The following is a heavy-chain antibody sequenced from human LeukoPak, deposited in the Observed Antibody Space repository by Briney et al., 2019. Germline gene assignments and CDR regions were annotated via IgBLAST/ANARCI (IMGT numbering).Heavy chain of an antibody. D-gene: IGHD3-22*01. CDR2: IYYRGNS. V-gene: IGHV4-39*07. Sequence: SETLSLTCTVSGGSISSSTYYWGWIRQPPGKGLEWIVSIYYRGNSYYNPSLKSRVTISVDTSKNHFSLKLRSVTAADTAVYYCAKDHYDSSGYPFDYWGQGTLVTVSS. CDR3: AKDHYDSSGYPFDY. CDR1: GGSISSSTYY. J-gene: IGHJ4*02.